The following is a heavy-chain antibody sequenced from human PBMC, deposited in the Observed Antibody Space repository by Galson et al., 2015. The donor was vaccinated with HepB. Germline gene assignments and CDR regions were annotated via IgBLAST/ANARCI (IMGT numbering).Heavy chain of an antibody. CDR2: IYDNGNT. D-gene: IGHD1-26*01. V-gene: IGHV4-59*01. J-gene: IGHJ6*02. CDR1: GGSISSYY. Sequence: SETLSLTCTVSGGSISSYYWSWIRQPPGKGLEWIGYIYDNGNTNYNPSLKSRVTISLDMSKNQFSLKLSSVTAADTAVYYCARSYNYYFYGMDVWGQGTTVIVSS. CDR3: ARSYNYYFYGMDV.